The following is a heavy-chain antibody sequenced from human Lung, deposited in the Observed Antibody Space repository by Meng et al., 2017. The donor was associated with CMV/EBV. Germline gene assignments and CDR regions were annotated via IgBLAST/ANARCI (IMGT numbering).Heavy chain of an antibody. Sequence: GGSLRLXCAASGFTFSSYAMSWVRQAPGKGLEWVSAISGSGGSTYYADSVKGRFTISRDNSKNTLYLKMNSLRAEDTAVYYCAKAYSSSSVGTNRGFDYWXHRTLVTVSS. CDR3: AKAYSSSSVGTNRGFDY. D-gene: IGHD6-6*01. CDR1: GFTFSSYA. J-gene: IGHJ4*01. V-gene: IGHV3-23*01. CDR2: ISGSGGST.